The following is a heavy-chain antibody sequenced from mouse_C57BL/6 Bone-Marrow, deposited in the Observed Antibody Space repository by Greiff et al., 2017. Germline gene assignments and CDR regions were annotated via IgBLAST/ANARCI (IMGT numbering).Heavy chain of an antibody. CDR3: ARLRPDY. CDR1: GFTFSSYG. J-gene: IGHJ2*01. CDR2: ISSGGSYT. V-gene: IGHV5-6*01. D-gene: IGHD2-12*01. Sequence: EVQLLEPGADLVKPGASLKLSCAASGFTFSSYGMSWVRQTPDRRLEWVATISSGGSYTYYPDSVKWRFTISRDKAKNTLYLQRSSLKSEDTAMYYCARLRPDYWGQGTTLTGSS.